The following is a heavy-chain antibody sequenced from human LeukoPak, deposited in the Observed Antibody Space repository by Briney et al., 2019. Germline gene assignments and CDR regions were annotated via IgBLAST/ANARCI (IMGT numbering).Heavy chain of an antibody. V-gene: IGHV3-48*01. J-gene: IGHJ4*02. CDR1: AFTFSDYS. Sequence: GGSPRLSCAASAFTFSDYSMNWVRQAPGKGLEWISYISGRSSTIYYADSVKGRFTISRDNAKNSMYLQMNSLRAEDTAVYYCARDRIKSGSYYFDYWGQGTLVTVSS. CDR3: ARDRIKSGSYYFDY. CDR2: ISGRSSTI. D-gene: IGHD1-26*01.